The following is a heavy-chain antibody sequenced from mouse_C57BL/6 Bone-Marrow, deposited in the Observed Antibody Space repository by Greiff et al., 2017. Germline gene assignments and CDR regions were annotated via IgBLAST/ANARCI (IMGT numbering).Heavy chain of an antibody. V-gene: IGHV5-9*01. D-gene: IGHD4-1*01. J-gene: IGHJ2*01. Sequence: EVQVVESGGGLVKPGGSLKLSCAATGFTFSSYTLSWVRQTTEKRLAGVATISGGGGNTYYPDSVKGRFTISRDNAKNTLYLQMSSLRSEDTALYYCARTGFDYWGQGTTLAVSS. CDR1: GFTFSSYT. CDR3: ARTGFDY. CDR2: ISGGGGNT.